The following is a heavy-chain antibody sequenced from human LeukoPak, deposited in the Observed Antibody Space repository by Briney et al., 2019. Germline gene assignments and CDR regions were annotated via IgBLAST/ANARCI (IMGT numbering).Heavy chain of an antibody. J-gene: IGHJ4*02. CDR1: GFIFINYG. V-gene: IGHV3-23*01. CDR3: ARGYDFWSGYSFDY. D-gene: IGHD3-3*01. CDR2: ISGSTGST. Sequence: SGGSLRLSCAASGFIFINYGMSWVRPAPGKGLEWVSAISGSTGSTYYADSVKGRFTISRDNPKNTLYLQMNSLRGEDTAVYYCARGYDFWSGYSFDYWGQGALVTVSS.